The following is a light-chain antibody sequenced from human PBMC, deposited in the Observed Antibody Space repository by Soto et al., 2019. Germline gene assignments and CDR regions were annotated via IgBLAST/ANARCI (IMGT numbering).Light chain of an antibody. CDR3: QQRGNWVT. Sequence: EIVLTQSPATLSLSPGERATLSCRASQSVDTFLAWYQQKPGQAPRLLIYDASNRATGIPARFSASGSETDLLLTSGLLAPEVFGVYYGQQRGNWVTLGGGTKAVIK. J-gene: IGKJ4*01. V-gene: IGKV3-11*01. CDR1: QSVDTF. CDR2: DAS.